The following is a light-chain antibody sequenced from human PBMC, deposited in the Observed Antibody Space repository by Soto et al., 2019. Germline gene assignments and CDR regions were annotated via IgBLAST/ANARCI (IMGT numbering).Light chain of an antibody. Sequence: QSVLTQPASMSGSPGQSITVSCTGTSSDVGGYGYVSWYQQHPGKAPKLMIYDVSSRPSGVFKSFSGSKSGNTDSLSICWVQAEDEADYSSRSYRTISSYVIGTGTKVTVL. V-gene: IGLV2-14*01. CDR1: SSDVGGYGY. CDR3: RSYRTISSYV. J-gene: IGLJ1*01. CDR2: DVS.